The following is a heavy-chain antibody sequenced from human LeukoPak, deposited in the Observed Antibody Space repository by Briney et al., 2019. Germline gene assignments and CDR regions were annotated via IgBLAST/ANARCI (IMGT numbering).Heavy chain of an antibody. D-gene: IGHD1-20*01. CDR2: MSTSGGST. CDR1: GFTFSSYA. Sequence: TGGSLRLSCAASGFTFSSYAMSWVRQAPGKGLEWVSAMSTSGGSTYYADSVKGRFTISRDNSKNTLYLQMNSLRAEDTAVYYCAKALTGTKAFDIWGQGTMVTVSS. V-gene: IGHV3-23*01. CDR3: AKALTGTKAFDI. J-gene: IGHJ3*02.